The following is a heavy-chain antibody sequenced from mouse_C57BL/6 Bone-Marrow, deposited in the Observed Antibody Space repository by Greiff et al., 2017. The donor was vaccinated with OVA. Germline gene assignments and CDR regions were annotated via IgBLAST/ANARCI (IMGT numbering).Heavy chain of an antibody. CDR3: ARSWEWLRRGYYFDY. J-gene: IGHJ2*01. Sequence: QVHVKQPGTELVKPGASVKLSCKASGYTFTSYWMHWVKQRPGQGLEWIGNINPSNGGTNYNEKFKSKATLTVDKSSSTAYMQLSSLTSEDSAVYYCARSWEWLRRGYYFDYWGQGTTLTVSS. CDR2: INPSNGGT. V-gene: IGHV1-53*01. D-gene: IGHD2-2*01. CDR1: GYTFTSYW.